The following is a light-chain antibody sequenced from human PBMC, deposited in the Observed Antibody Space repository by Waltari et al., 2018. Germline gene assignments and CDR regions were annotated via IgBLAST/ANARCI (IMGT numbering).Light chain of an antibody. V-gene: IGKV3-20*01. CDR1: QSVSSSY. J-gene: IGKJ2*01. CDR3: QQYGSSRT. Sequence: EIVLTQSPGTLSLSPGERAPLSCRASQSVSSSYLAWYQQKPGQAPRLLIYGVSSRATGIPDRFSGSGSGTDFTLTISRLEPEDFAVYYCQQYGSSRTFGQGTKLEIK. CDR2: GVS.